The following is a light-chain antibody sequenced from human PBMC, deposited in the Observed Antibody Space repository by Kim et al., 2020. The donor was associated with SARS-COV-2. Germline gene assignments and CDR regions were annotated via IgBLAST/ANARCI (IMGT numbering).Light chain of an antibody. J-gene: IGLJ2*01. V-gene: IGLV3-19*01. CDR1: SLRSYY. CDR2: VKT. Sequence: GQTVTITCQGDSLRSYYASSYQQKPGQAPVLVIYVKTNRPSGIPDLFYGSSSANTASLTIPGAPAEDEANYYCNSRDSSGNHLYVVFGGGTQRTVL. CDR3: NSRDSSGNHLYVV.